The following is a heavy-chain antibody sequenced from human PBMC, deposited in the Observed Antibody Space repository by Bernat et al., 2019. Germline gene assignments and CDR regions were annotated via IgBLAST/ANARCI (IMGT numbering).Heavy chain of an antibody. CDR3: ARAWKDCSGGSCYSAAAFDI. CDR2: ISYSGST. V-gene: IGHV4-31*03. J-gene: IGHJ3*02. D-gene: IGHD2-15*01. Sequence: QVQLQESGPGLVKPSQTLSLTCTVSGGSISSGGYYWSWIRQHPGKGLEWIGYISYSGSTYYNPSLKSRVTISVDTSKNQFSLKLSSVTAADTAVYYCARAWKDCSGGSCYSAAAFDIWGQGTMVTVSS. CDR1: GGSISSGGYY.